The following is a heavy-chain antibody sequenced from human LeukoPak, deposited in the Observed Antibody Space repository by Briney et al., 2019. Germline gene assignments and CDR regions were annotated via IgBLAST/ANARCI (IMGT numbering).Heavy chain of an antibody. V-gene: IGHV6-1*01. J-gene: IGHJ4*02. CDR1: GDSVSSNSAA. CDR3: ARDPILRRDNYFDY. Sequence: HSQTLSLTCAISGDSVSSNSAAWNWIRQSPSRGLEWLGRPYYRSKWYNDYAVSVKSRITINPDTSKNQFSLQLNSVTPEDTAVYYCARDPILRRDNYFDYWGQGTLVTVSS. CDR2: PYYRSKWYN. D-gene: IGHD4-17*01.